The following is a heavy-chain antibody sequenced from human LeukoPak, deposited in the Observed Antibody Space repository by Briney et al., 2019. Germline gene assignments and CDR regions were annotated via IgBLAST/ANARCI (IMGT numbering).Heavy chain of an antibody. CDR3: ASRGGYSYGYGPNYYYGMDV. Sequence: SETQSLTCAVYGGSSSGYYWSWIRQPPGKGLEWIGEINHSGSTNYIPSLKSRVTISVDTSKNQFSLKLSSVTAADTAVYYCASRGGYSYGYGPNYYYGMDVWGQGTTVTVSS. V-gene: IGHV4-34*01. D-gene: IGHD5-18*01. CDR1: GGSSSGYY. CDR2: INHSGST. J-gene: IGHJ6*02.